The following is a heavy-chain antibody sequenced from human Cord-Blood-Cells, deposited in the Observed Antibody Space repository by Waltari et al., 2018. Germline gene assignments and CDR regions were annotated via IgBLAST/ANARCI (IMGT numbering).Heavy chain of an antibody. J-gene: IGHJ5*02. CDR2: IYYSGST. CDR3: ARMYSSSWNWFDP. V-gene: IGHV4-59*01. Sequence: QVQLQESGPGLVKPSETLSLTCTVSGGSISSYYWSWIRQPPGKGLEWIGYIYYSGSTNYNPSLKSRVTISVDTSKNQFSLKLSSVTAADTVVYYCARMYSSSWNWFDPWGQGTLVTVSS. CDR1: GGSISSYY. D-gene: IGHD6-13*01.